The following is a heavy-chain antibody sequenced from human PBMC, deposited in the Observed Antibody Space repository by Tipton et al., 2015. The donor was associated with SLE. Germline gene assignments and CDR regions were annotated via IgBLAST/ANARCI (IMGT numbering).Heavy chain of an antibody. CDR3: ARTTGTLVDY. CDR2: IYYSGST. Sequence: TLSLTCTVSGGSISSGSYYWSWIRQPPGKGLEWIGYIYYSGSTNYNPSLKSRVTISVDTSKNQFSLKLSSVTAADTAVYYCARTTGTLVDYWGQGTLVTVSS. J-gene: IGHJ4*02. V-gene: IGHV4-61*01. CDR1: GGSISSGSYY. D-gene: IGHD4-23*01.